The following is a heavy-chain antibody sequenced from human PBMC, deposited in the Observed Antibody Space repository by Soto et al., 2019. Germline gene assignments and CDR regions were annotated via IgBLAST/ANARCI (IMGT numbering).Heavy chain of an antibody. CDR2: INHSGST. CDR1: GGSFSCYY. Sequence: SETLSLTCAVYGGSFSCYYWSWIRQPPGKGLEWIGEINHSGSTNYNPSLKSRVTISVDTSKNQFSLKLSSVTAADTAVYYCARLSYSSGSWGQGTLVTVSS. CDR3: ARLSYSSGS. V-gene: IGHV4-34*01. J-gene: IGHJ4*02. D-gene: IGHD6-19*01.